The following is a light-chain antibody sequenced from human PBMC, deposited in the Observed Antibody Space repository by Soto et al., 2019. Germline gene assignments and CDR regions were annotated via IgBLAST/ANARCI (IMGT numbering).Light chain of an antibody. CDR2: VAS. V-gene: IGKV3-20*01. CDR3: QQYDSSPIT. CDR1: QSVSSSY. J-gene: IGKJ5*01. Sequence: EIVLTQSPGTLSLSPGERATLSCRASQSVSSSYLAWYQQKPGQAPRLLIYVASSRATGIPDRFSGSGSGTDFTLTISRLEPEDFAVYYCQQYDSSPITSGKGTRLEIK.